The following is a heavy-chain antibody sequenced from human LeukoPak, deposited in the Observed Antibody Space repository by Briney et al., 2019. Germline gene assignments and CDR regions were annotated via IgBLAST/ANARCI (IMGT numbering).Heavy chain of an antibody. CDR2: IYTSGST. D-gene: IGHD3-22*01. Sequence: SETLSLTCTVSGGSISSYYWSRIRQPAGKGLEWIGRIYTSGSTNYNPSLKSRVTMSVDTSKNQFSLKLSSVTAADTAVYYCARDRFPKHYYDSSGYYRGVDDAFDIWGQGTMVTVSS. CDR3: ARDRFPKHYYDSSGYYRGVDDAFDI. CDR1: GGSISSYY. V-gene: IGHV4-4*07. J-gene: IGHJ3*02.